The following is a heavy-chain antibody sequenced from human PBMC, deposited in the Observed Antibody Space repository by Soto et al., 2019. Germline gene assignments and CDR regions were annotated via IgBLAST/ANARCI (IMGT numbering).Heavy chain of an antibody. D-gene: IGHD2-15*01. CDR1: GGTFSSYT. Sequence: GASVKVSCKASGGTFSSYTISWVRQAPGQGLEWMGRIIPILGIANYAQKFQGRVTITADKSTSTAYMELSSLRSEDTAVYYCARDTRPGEDRGIYYWGQGTLVTVSS. CDR2: IIPILGIA. CDR3: ARDTRPGEDRGIYY. J-gene: IGHJ4*02. V-gene: IGHV1-69*04.